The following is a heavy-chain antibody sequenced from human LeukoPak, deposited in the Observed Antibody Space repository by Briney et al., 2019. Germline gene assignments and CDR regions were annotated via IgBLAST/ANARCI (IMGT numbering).Heavy chain of an antibody. J-gene: IGHJ4*02. Sequence: PSETLSLTCTVSGGSISSYCWSWIRQPPGKGLEWIGYIYYSGSTNYNPSLKSRVTISVDTSKNQFSLKLSSVTAADTAVYYCARNYLGDYGLWFDYWGQGTLVTVSS. D-gene: IGHD4-17*01. CDR1: GGSISSYC. CDR3: ARNYLGDYGLWFDY. V-gene: IGHV4-59*01. CDR2: IYYSGST.